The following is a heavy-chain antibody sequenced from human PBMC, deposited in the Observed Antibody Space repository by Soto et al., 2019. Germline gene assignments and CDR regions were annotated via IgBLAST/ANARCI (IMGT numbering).Heavy chain of an antibody. D-gene: IGHD3-22*01. J-gene: IGHJ2*01. CDR1: GASINNNDYY. CDR2: VYYSGTT. V-gene: IGHV4-30-4*01. CDR3: ARMSYFYDKWYFDL. Sequence: TLSLTCTVSGASINNNDYYWSWIRQTPGKGLEWIGYVYYSGTTDYIPSLKSRLSMSIDKSQNKFTLKLNSVTAADTATYYCARMSYFYDKWYFDLWGRGTLVTGS.